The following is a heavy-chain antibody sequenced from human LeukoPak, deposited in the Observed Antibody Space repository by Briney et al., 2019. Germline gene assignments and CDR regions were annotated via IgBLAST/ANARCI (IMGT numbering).Heavy chain of an antibody. D-gene: IGHD2-2*01. V-gene: IGHV4-59*01. Sequence: PSETLSFTCTVSGGSISSYYWSWIRQPPGKGLERIGYIYYSGSTNYNPSLKSRVTISVDTSKNQFSLKLSSVTAADTAVYYCARAYCSSTSCYFHYWGQGTLVTVSS. CDR2: IYYSGST. CDR1: GGSISSYY. J-gene: IGHJ4*02. CDR3: ARAYCSSTSCYFHY.